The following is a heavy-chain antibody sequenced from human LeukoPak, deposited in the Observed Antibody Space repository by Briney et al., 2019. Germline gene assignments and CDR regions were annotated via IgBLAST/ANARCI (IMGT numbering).Heavy chain of an antibody. CDR3: ARVPSPTYDYVWGSYRSYYYYYYYMEV. J-gene: IGHJ6*03. CDR2: ISSSSSYI. V-gene: IGHV3-21*01. CDR1: GFTFSSYS. D-gene: IGHD3-16*02. Sequence: GGSLRLSCAASGFTFSSYSMNWVRQAPGKGLEGGSSISSSSSYIYYADAVKGRFTISRDNAKNSLYLQMNRLRGQDTAVYYCARVPSPTYDYVWGSYRSYYYYYYYMEVWGKGTTVTVSS.